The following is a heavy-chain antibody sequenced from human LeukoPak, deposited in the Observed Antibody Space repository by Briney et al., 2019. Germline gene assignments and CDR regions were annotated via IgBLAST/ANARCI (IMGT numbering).Heavy chain of an antibody. Sequence: GGSLRLSCAASGFTFSSYSMNWVRQAPGKGLEWVSSISSSSGYIYYADSVKGRFTISRDNAKNSLYLQMNSLRAEDTAVYYCARDPAAARQGVVYWGQGTLVTVSS. D-gene: IGHD6-6*01. CDR2: ISSSSGYI. J-gene: IGHJ4*02. CDR3: ARDPAAARQGVVY. CDR1: GFTFSSYS. V-gene: IGHV3-21*01.